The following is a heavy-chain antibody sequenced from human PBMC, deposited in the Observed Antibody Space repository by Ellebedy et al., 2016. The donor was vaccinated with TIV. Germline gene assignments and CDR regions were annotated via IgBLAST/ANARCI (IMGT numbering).Heavy chain of an antibody. V-gene: IGHV3-74*01. CDR3: VRGSSIYAMDV. J-gene: IGHJ6*02. CDR1: GFTFSNHW. Sequence: GGSLRLXFAASGFTFSNHWMFWVRQAPGMGLVWVSRFNNDGSNTLYADSVKGRFTISRDNAKNTLYLQMNSLRAEDTAVYFCVRGSSIYAMDVWGQGTTVTVSS. CDR2: FNNDGSNT. D-gene: IGHD2-2*01.